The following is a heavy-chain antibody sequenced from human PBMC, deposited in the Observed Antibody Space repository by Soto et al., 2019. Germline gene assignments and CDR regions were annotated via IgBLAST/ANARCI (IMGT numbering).Heavy chain of an antibody. J-gene: IGHJ6*02. V-gene: IGHV4-4*02. Sequence: ETLCRSGAVSGGSISSSNWWSWVRQPPGKGLEWIVEIYHSGSTNYNPSLKSRVTISVDKSKNQFSLKLSSVTAADTAVYYCARGPEDYGMDVWGQGTKVTVSS. CDR3: ARGPEDYGMDV. CDR1: GGSISSSNW. CDR2: IYHSGST.